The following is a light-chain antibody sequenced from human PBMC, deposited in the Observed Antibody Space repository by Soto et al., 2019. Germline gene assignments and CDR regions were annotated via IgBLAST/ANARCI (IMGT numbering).Light chain of an antibody. CDR3: QQRYSTPQT. CDR2: AAS. V-gene: IGKV1-39*01. Sequence: DLQITQSPSSLSASVGDRVTITCRASQSISSYLNWYQQKPGKAPKLLIYAASSLQSGVPSRFSGSGSGTDLTLTICSLKPEDGATYYCQQRYSTPQTFGQGTKV. CDR1: QSISSY. J-gene: IGKJ1*01.